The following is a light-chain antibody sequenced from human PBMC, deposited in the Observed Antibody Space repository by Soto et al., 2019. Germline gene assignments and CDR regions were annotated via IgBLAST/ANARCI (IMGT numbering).Light chain of an antibody. CDR1: QSVGRNY. V-gene: IGKV3-20*01. CDR2: GAS. Sequence: DIVLTQSPGTLSLSPEERATLSCRASQSVGRNYLAWFQQKPGQAPRLLIYGASSRATGLPDRFSGSGSGTDFTLTISRLEPEDFAEYYCQQYDSSPLTFGGGTKVEIK. J-gene: IGKJ4*01. CDR3: QQYDSSPLT.